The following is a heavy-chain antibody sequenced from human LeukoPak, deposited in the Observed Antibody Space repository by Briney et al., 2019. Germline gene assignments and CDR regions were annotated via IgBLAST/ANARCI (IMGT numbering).Heavy chain of an antibody. CDR3: ARDNGSGTPKYYYYMDV. V-gene: IGHV4-39*07. D-gene: IGHD3-10*01. CDR1: GGSISSGSHY. Sequence: SETLSLTCTVSGGSISSGSHYWSWIRQPAGKGLECLGRIYHSGSTYYNPSLKSRVTISVDTSKNQFSLKLSSVTAADTAVYYCARDNGSGTPKYYYYMDVWGKGTTVTISS. J-gene: IGHJ6*03. CDR2: IYHSGST.